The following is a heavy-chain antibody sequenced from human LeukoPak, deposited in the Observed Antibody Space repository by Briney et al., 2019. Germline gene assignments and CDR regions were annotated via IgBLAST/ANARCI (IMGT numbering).Heavy chain of an antibody. D-gene: IGHD6-6*01. CDR3: TREWRGIASHYHGMDV. J-gene: IGHJ6*02. Sequence: PGESPRLSCLASGFSVTSFDMYWVRQAAGRGLEWVSAVGTNDDTYYLGSVKGRFITSRENAKNSFSLQMNNLRVEDTAVYYCTREWRGIASHYHGMDVWGQGTTVTVSS. V-gene: IGHV3-13*01. CDR1: GFSVTSFD. CDR2: VGTNDDT.